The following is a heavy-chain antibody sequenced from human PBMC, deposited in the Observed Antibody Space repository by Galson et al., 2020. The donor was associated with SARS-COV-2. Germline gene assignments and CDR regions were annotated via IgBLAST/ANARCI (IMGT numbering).Heavy chain of an antibody. Sequence: GGSLRLSCAASGLSFSSYSMNWVRQAPGKGLEWVSSISSGSSYIFYTDSVKSRFTISRDNAKNSLYLQMNSLRAEDTAVYYCARDRVDRTCKFHRSGYYPYYFDEWGQGTLVTVSS. CDR3: ARDRVDRTCKFHRSGYYPYYFDE. CDR2: ISSGSSYI. J-gene: IGHJ4*02. CDR1: GLSFSSYS. D-gene: IGHD3-22*01. V-gene: IGHV3-21*01.